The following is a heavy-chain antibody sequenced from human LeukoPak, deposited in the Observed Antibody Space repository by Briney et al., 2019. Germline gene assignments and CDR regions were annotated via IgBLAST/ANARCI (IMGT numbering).Heavy chain of an antibody. Sequence: GGSLRLSCAASGFTFSSYAMSWVRQAPGKGLEWVSAISGSGGSTYYADSVKGRFTISRDNSKNTLYLQMNSLRAGDTAVYYCAKAYCSRTSCYDYYYYGMDVWGKGTTVTVSS. CDR1: GFTFSSYA. D-gene: IGHD2-2*01. CDR2: ISGSGGST. V-gene: IGHV3-23*01. J-gene: IGHJ6*04. CDR3: AKAYCSRTSCYDYYYYGMDV.